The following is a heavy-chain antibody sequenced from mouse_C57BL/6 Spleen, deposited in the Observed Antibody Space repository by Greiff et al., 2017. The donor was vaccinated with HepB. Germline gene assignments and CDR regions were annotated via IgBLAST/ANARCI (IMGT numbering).Heavy chain of an antibody. CDR1: GFTFSDYG. J-gene: IGHJ3*01. V-gene: IGHV5-17*01. CDR2: ISSGSSTI. Sequence: EVMLVESGGGLVKPGGSLKLSCAASGFTFSDYGMHWVRQAPETGLEWVAYISSGSSTIYYADTVKGRFTISRDNAKNTLFLQMTSRRSEDTAMYDCARRYYGSSYGAWFAYWGQGTLVTVSA. CDR3: ARRYYGSSYGAWFAY. D-gene: IGHD1-1*01.